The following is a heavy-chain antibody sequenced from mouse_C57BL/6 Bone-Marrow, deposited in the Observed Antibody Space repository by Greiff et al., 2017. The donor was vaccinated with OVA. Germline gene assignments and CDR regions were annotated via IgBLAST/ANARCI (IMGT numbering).Heavy chain of an antibody. V-gene: IGHV1-26*01. CDR2: INPNNGGT. CDR1: GYTFTDYY. J-gene: IGHJ2*01. Sequence: EVKLQQSGPELVKPGASVKISCKASGYTFTDYYMNWVKQSHGKSLEWIGDINPNNGGTSYNQKFKGKATLTVDKSSSTAYMELRSLTSEYSAVYYCARAGLGLVFGYWGQGTTLTVSS. D-gene: IGHD4-1*01. CDR3: ARAGLGLVFGY.